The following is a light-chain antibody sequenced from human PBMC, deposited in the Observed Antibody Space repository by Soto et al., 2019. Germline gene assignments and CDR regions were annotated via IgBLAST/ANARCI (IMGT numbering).Light chain of an antibody. V-gene: IGKV3-20*01. CDR3: QQYSYLPHT. CDR1: QSVTNNF. CDR2: GVS. J-gene: IGKJ2*01. Sequence: EGVLTQSPGTLSVSPGERATLSCRASQSVTNNFFAWYQQKPGQAPRLLIYGVSSRATGIPDSFSGSGSGPAFTLPITRVEPEDVVVYYCQQYSYLPHTFGQGTQVEV.